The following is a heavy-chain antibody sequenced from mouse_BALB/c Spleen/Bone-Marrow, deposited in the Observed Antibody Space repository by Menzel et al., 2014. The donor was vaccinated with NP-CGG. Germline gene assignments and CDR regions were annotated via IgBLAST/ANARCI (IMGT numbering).Heavy chain of an antibody. CDR1: GFTFSDYY. V-gene: IGHV5-12*02. CDR3: ARRTAYAMDY. D-gene: IGHD1-2*01. J-gene: IGHJ4*01. CDR2: ISNGGGST. Sequence: EVKLEESGGGLVQPGGSLKLSCATSGFTFSDYYMYWVRQTPKKRLEWVAYISNGGGSTYYPDTVKGRFTISRDNAKNTLYLQMSRLKSEDTAMYYCARRTAYAMDYWGQGTSVTVSS.